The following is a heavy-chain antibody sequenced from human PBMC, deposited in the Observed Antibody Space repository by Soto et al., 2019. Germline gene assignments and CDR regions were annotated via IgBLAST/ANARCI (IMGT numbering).Heavy chain of an antibody. CDR2: VSAYNGET. Sequence: QIRLEQSESEVKKPGASVRVSCKASGYTFTTYGFSWVRQAPGQGLEWMGWVSAYNGETRLAERFQGRVTMTTDTATATGYLDLRSLRTDDTAVYYCARTCPLGACYKHDLYKSGLDVWGQGPTIIVSS. J-gene: IGHJ6*02. CDR3: ARTCPLGACYKHDLYKSGLDV. D-gene: IGHD2-21*02. V-gene: IGHV1-18*04. CDR1: GYTFTTYG.